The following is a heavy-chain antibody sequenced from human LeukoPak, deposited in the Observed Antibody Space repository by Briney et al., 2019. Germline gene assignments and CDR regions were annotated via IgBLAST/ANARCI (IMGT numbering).Heavy chain of an antibody. Sequence: ASVKVSCKASGGTFSSYAISWVRQAPGQGLEWMGGIIPIFGTANYAQKFQGRVTITADESTSTAYMELSSLRSEGTAVYYCARDSQGYCSGGSCNWFDPWGQGTLVTVSS. J-gene: IGHJ5*02. CDR3: ARDSQGYCSGGSCNWFDP. CDR2: IIPIFGTA. D-gene: IGHD2-15*01. CDR1: GGTFSSYA. V-gene: IGHV1-69*13.